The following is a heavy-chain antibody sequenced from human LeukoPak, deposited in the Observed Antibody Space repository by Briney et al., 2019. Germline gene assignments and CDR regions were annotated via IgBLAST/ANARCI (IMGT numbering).Heavy chain of an antibody. J-gene: IGHJ4*02. V-gene: IGHV3-53*01. CDR2: IYSGGST. CDR1: GFTVSSNY. Sequence: TGGSLRLSCAASGFTVSSNYMSWVRQAPGKGLEWVSVIYSGGSTYYADSVKGRFTISRDNSKNTLYLQMNSLRAEDTAVYYCARGSGSYLSYWIDYWGQGTLVTVSS. CDR3: ARGSGSYLSYWIDY. D-gene: IGHD3-10*01.